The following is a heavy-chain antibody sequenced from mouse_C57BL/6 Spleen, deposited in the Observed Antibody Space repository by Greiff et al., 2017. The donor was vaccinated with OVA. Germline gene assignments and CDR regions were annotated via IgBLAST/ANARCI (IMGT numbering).Heavy chain of an antibody. V-gene: IGHV1-82*01. CDR2: IYPGDGDT. CDR1: GYAFSSSW. CDR3: ARTAQALLAY. Sequence: VQGVESGPELVKPGASVKISCKASGYAFSSSWMNWVKQRPGKGLEWIGRIYPGDGDTNYNGKFKGKATLTADKSSSTAYMQLSSLTSEDSAVYFCARTAQALLAYWGQGTLVTVSA. J-gene: IGHJ3*01. D-gene: IGHD3-2*02.